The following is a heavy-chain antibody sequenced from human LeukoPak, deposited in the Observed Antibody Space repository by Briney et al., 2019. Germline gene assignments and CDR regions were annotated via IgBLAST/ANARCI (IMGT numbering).Heavy chain of an antibody. CDR2: MNPNSGGT. Sequence: ASVKVSCKASGYTFTSYDINWVRQATGQGLEWMGWMNPNSGGTNYAQKFQGRVTMTRDTSISTAYMELSRLRSDDTAVYYCARDNDSPPLDYWGQGTLVTVSS. J-gene: IGHJ4*02. CDR3: ARDNDSPPLDY. V-gene: IGHV1-2*02. CDR1: GYTFTSYD. D-gene: IGHD3-3*01.